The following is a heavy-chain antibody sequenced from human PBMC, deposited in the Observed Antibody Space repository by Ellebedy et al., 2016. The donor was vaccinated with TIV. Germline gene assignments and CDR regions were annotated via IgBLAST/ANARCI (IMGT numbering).Heavy chain of an antibody. Sequence: GESLKISXAASGFIFNDYYMTWIRQAPGKGLEWVAYISGTGTYINYADSVKGRFTISRDNAKNSLSLLMNSLRADDTAVYYCARDPRSRITFAARGMDVWGQGTTVTVSS. J-gene: IGHJ6*02. D-gene: IGHD3-16*01. CDR1: GFIFNDYY. CDR2: ISGTGTYI. V-gene: IGHV3-11*05. CDR3: ARDPRSRITFAARGMDV.